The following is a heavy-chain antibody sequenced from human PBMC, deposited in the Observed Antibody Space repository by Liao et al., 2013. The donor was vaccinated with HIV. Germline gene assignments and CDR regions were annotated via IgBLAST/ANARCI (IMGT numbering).Heavy chain of an antibody. D-gene: IGHD6-19*01. V-gene: IGHV4-59*01. J-gene: IGHJ1*01. CDR2: IYYSGST. CDR1: GGSISTYY. CDR3: AREGGSGCSKKFFQH. Sequence: QVQLQESGPGLVKPSETLSLTCTVSGGSISTYYWSWIRQPPGKGLEWIGYIYYSGSTNYNPSLKSRVTISVDTSKNQFSLKLSSVTAADTAVYYCAREGGSGCSKKFFQHWGQGTLVTVSS.